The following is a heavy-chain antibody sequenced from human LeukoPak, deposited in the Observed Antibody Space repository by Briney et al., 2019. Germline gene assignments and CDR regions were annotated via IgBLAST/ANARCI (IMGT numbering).Heavy chain of an antibody. D-gene: IGHD6-19*01. V-gene: IGHV3-21*01. Sequence: PGGSLRLSCAASGFTFSSYSMNWVRQAPGKGLEWVSSISSSSSYIYYADSVEGRFTISRDNAKNSLYLQMNSLRAEDTAVYYCARVRGWYGEVDYWGQGTLVTVSS. CDR1: GFTFSSYS. CDR3: ARVRGWYGEVDY. J-gene: IGHJ4*02. CDR2: ISSSSSYI.